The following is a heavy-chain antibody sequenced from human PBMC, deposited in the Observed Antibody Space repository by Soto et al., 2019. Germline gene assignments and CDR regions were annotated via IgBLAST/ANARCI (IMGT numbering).Heavy chain of an antibody. CDR1: GYTFTSYY. Sequence: ASVKVSSKVSGYTFTSYYMHWVRQAPGQGHEWMVIVNPSGGSTSYAQKVQSRVTMNRDTSTSTVDMELSSLRSEDTAVYYFARGTIVVVPAAIGSWFDPWGQGTRVTSPQ. CDR2: VNPSGGST. CDR3: ARGTIVVVPAAIGSWFDP. J-gene: IGHJ5*02. V-gene: IGHV1-46*01. D-gene: IGHD2-2*02.